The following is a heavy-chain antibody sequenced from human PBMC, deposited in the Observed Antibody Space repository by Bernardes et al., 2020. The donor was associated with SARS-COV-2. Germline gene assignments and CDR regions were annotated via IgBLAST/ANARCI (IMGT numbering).Heavy chain of an antibody. Sequence: GGSLRLSCAASGFTFSHFAMHWVRQAPGKGLEWVAIISYEERTEYNADSVKGRFTISRDNSKNTIFLQMSSLRAEDTAVYYCARETQASTSAYFDYWGQGSLATVSS. CDR2: ISYEERTE. D-gene: IGHD1-26*01. J-gene: IGHJ4*02. CDR3: ARETQASTSAYFDY. V-gene: IGHV3-30*19. CDR1: GFTFSHFA.